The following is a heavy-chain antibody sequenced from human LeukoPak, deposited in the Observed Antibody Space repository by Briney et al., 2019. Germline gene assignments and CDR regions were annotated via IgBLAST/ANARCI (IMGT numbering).Heavy chain of an antibody. CDR2: INPSGGST. D-gene: IGHD6-19*01. J-gene: IGHJ4*02. V-gene: IGHV1-46*01. CDR3: ARLGYSSGSDY. Sequence: ASVKVSCKASGYTFTSYYMHWVRQAPGQGLEWMGMINPSGGSTTYAQKFQGRVTMTRDTSISTAYMELSRLRSDDTAVYYCARLGYSSGSDYWGQGTLVTVSS. CDR1: GYTFTSYY.